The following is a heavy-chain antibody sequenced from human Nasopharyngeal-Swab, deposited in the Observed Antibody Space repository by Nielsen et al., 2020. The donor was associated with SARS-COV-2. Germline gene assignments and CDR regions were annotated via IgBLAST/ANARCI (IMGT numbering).Heavy chain of an antibody. J-gene: IGHJ4*02. CDR2: IIPIFGTA. Sequence: SVKVSCKASGGTFSSYAISWVRQAPGQGLEWMGGIIPIFGTANYAQKFQGRVTITADESTSTAYMELSSLRSEDTAVYYCASSFDNIVHGYSYGLLYYFDYWGQGTLVTVSS. V-gene: IGHV1-69*13. CDR1: GGTFSSYA. D-gene: IGHD5-18*01. CDR3: ASSFDNIVHGYSYGLLYYFDY.